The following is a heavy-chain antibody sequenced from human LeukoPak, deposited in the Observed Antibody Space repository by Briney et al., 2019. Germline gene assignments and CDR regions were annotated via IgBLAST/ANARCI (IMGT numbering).Heavy chain of an antibody. V-gene: IGHV4-59*01. D-gene: IGHD3-9*01. CDR2: IYYSGST. CDR1: GGSISSYY. J-gene: IGHJ4*02. Sequence: SETLSLTCTVSGGSISSYYWSWIRQPPGKGLEWIGYIYYSGSTNYNPSLKSRVTISVDTSKNQFSLKLSSVTAADTAVYYCARHARLNFDWLLGSGGDYFDYWGQGTLVTVYS. CDR3: ARHARLNFDWLLGSGGDYFDY.